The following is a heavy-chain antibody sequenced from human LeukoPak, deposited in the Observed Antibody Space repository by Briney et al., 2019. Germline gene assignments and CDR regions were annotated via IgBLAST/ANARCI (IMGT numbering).Heavy chain of an antibody. J-gene: IGHJ4*02. D-gene: IGHD3-22*01. CDR1: GFTFSNAW. CDR3: AKGRYYNSSGYPIDY. CDR2: IKSKTDGGTT. V-gene: IGHV3-15*01. Sequence: PGGSLRLSCAASGFTFSNAWMSWVRQAPGKGLEWVGRIKSKTDGGTTDYAAPVKGRFTISRDDSKNTLYLQMNSLRAEDTAVYYCAKGRYYNSSGYPIDYWGQGTLVTVSS.